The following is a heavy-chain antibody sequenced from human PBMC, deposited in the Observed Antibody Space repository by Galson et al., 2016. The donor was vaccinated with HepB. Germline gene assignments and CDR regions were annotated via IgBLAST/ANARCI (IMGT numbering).Heavy chain of an antibody. CDR2: IYYTGNT. J-gene: IGHJ4*02. CDR3: ARYSSTWSFDY. Sequence: SETLSLTCAVSGGSISTSGYYWGWIRQPPGKGLEWIGNIYYTGNTYSNSSLKSRVTISIDTSKSQFTLRLSSVTAADTAVYFCARYSSTWSFDYWGQGSLVTVSS. D-gene: IGHD6-13*01. V-gene: IGHV4-39*06. CDR1: GGSISTSGYY.